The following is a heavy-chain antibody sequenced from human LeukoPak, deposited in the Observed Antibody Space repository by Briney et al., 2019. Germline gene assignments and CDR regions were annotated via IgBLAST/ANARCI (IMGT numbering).Heavy chain of an antibody. CDR3: ARVGSSG. CDR2: IYYSGST. Sequence: SETLSLTCTVSGYSISSGYYWGWIRQPPGKGLEWIGSIYYSGSTYYNPSLKSRVTISVDTSKNQFSLKLSSVTAADTAVYYCARVGSSGWGQGTLVTVSS. CDR1: GYSISSGYY. V-gene: IGHV4-38-2*02. J-gene: IGHJ4*02. D-gene: IGHD6-19*01.